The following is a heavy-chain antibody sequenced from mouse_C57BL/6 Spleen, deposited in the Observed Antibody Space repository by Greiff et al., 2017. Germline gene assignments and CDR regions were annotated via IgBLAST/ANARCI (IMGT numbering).Heavy chain of an antibody. J-gene: IGHJ1*03. Sequence: EVKVEESGGGLVQPGGSMKLSCAASGFTFSDACMDWVRQSPEKGLEWVAEIRNKANNHATYYAVSVKGRFTISRDDSKSSVYLQMNSLRADDTGVYYCTHCPITTVVRWYFDVWGTGTTVTVSS. CDR2: IRNKANNHAT. CDR1: GFTFSDAC. D-gene: IGHD1-1*01. CDR3: THCPITTVVRWYFDV. V-gene: IGHV6-6*01.